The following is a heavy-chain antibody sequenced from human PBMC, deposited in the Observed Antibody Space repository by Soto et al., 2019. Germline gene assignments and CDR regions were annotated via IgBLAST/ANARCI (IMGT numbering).Heavy chain of an antibody. J-gene: IGHJ6*02. V-gene: IGHV1-69*13. CDR1: GGTFSSYA. CDR3: ARSISFRYQLLKRGMDV. D-gene: IGHD2-2*01. Sequence: SVKVSCKASGGTFSSYAISWVRQAPGQGLEWMGGIIPIFGTANYAQKFQGRVTINADESTSSAYLELSSLRSEDTAVDYCARSISFRYQLLKRGMDVWGQGTTVTVSS. CDR2: IIPIFGTA.